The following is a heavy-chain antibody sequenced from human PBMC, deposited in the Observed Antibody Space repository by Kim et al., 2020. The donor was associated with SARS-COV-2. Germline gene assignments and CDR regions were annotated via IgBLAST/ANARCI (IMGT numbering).Heavy chain of an antibody. J-gene: IGHJ6*02. CDR1: GYTFTGYY. CDR2: INPNSGGT. V-gene: IGHV1-2*02. D-gene: IGHD4-4*01. CDR3: ARDAAGDYSNRESGGMDV. Sequence: ASVKVSCKASGYTFTGYYMHWVRQAPGQGLEWMGWINPNSGGTNYAQKFQGRVTMTRDTSISTAYMELSRLRSDDTAVYYCARDAAGDYSNRESGGMDVWGQGTTVTVSS.